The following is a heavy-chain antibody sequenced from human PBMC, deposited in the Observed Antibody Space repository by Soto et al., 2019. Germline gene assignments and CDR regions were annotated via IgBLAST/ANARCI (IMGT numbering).Heavy chain of an antibody. Sequence: QVQLQESGPGLVRPSETLSLTCTVSGGSVIGGSYYWSWIRQSPGKGLEWIGYAHDSGSAEYNPSLQSRVTISIDTSKNQFSLRLTPVTSADTAVYYCAREHTFWSGFAFAMDVWGRGITVTVSS. CDR2: AHDSGSA. D-gene: IGHD3-3*01. V-gene: IGHV4-61*01. CDR3: AREHTFWSGFAFAMDV. CDR1: GGSVIGGSYY. J-gene: IGHJ6*02.